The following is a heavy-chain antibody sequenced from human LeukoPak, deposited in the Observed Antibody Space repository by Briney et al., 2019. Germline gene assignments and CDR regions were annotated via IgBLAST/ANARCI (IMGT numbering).Heavy chain of an antibody. V-gene: IGHV7-4-1*02. D-gene: IGHD4-17*01. Sequence: ASVTVSCTASGYTFTSYAMNWVRQAPGQGLEWMGWINTNTGNPTYAQGFTGRFVFSLDTSVSTAYLQISSLKAEDTAVYYCARSLTTVTTPYFDYWGQGTLVTVSS. CDR3: ARSLTTVTTPYFDY. J-gene: IGHJ4*02. CDR2: INTNTGNP. CDR1: GYTFTSYA.